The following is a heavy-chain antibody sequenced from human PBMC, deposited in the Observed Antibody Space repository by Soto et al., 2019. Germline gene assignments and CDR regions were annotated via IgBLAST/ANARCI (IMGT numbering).Heavy chain of an antibody. V-gene: IGHV2-5*02. CDR1: GFSLSTSGVG. CDR3: AHWSEGYGAFDY. CDR2: SYWDDEK. Sequence: QITLKESGPTLVKPTQTLTLTCTFSGFSLSTSGVGVGWIRQPPGKALEWLALSYWDDEKRYSPSLKSRLTITKDTSKNQVVLTMTNMDPVDTATYYCAHWSEGYGAFDYWGQGTLVTVSS. J-gene: IGHJ4*02. D-gene: IGHD5-12*01.